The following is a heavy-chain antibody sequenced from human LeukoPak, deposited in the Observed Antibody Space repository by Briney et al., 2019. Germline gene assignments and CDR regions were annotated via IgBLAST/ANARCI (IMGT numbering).Heavy chain of an antibody. V-gene: IGHV3-66*02. CDR3: AKDAFRGYSYGYRVSMVWFDQ. Sequence: GGSLRLSCVASGFTFTGHSMHWVRQAPGKGLEWVSLIYSGGSTYYADSVKGRFTISRDNSKNTLSLQMSSLRAEDTAVYFCAKDAFRGYSYGYRVSMVWFDQWGQGILVTVSS. CDR1: GFTFTGHS. CDR2: IYSGGST. D-gene: IGHD5-18*01. J-gene: IGHJ5*02.